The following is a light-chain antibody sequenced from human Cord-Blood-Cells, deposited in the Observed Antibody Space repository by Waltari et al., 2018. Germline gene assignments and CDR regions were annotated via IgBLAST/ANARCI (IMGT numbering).Light chain of an antibody. CDR1: SSDVGGYNY. CDR3: SSYTSSSTLV. CDR2: DVS. Sequence: QSALTQPASVSGSPGQSITISCTGTSSDVGGYNYVPWYQQHPGKAPKLMIYDVSNRPTGVSNRFSDSKSGNTASLTISGLQAEDEADYYCSSYTSSSTLVFGGGTKLTVL. J-gene: IGLJ2*01. V-gene: IGLV2-14*01.